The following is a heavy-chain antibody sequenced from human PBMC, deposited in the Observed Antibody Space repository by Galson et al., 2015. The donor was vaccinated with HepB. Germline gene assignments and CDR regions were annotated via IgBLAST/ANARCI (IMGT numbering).Heavy chain of an antibody. Sequence: SLRLSCAASGFTFSSYSMNWVRQAPGKGLEWVSYISSSSSTIYYADSVKGRFTISRDNAKNSLYLQMNSLRAEDTAVYYCARDRLTVSGMYYFDYWGQGTLVTVSS. V-gene: IGHV3-48*04. CDR2: ISSSSSTI. J-gene: IGHJ4*02. CDR3: ARDRLTVSGMYYFDY. CDR1: GFTFSSYS. D-gene: IGHD1-14*01.